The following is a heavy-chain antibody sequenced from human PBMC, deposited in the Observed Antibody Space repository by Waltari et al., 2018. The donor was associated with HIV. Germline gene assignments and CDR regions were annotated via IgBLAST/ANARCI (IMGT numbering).Heavy chain of an antibody. CDR1: GYTFTSTA. D-gene: IGHD1-26*01. Sequence: QVQLVQSGAEVKKPGASVKVSCKASGYTFTSTAMHWVRQAPGQRLEWMGWINAGNGNTKYSQKFQGRVTITRDTSASTAYMELSSLRSEDTAVYYCARDARWVGATGYFDLWGRGTLVTVSS. CDR3: ARDARWVGATGYFDL. CDR2: INAGNGNT. V-gene: IGHV1-3*01. J-gene: IGHJ2*01.